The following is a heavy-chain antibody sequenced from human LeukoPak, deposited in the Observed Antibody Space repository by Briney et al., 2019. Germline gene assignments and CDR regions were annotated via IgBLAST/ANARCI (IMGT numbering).Heavy chain of an antibody. CDR1: GYTFTSYY. J-gene: IGHJ4*02. Sequence: GASVKVSCKASGYTFTSYYMHWVRQAPGQGLEWMGWINTNTGNPTYAQGFTGRFVFSLDTSVSTAYLQISSLKAEDTAVYYCASDILTGCLDYWGQGTLVTVSS. CDR3: ASDILTGCLDY. D-gene: IGHD3-9*01. V-gene: IGHV7-4-1*02. CDR2: INTNTGNP.